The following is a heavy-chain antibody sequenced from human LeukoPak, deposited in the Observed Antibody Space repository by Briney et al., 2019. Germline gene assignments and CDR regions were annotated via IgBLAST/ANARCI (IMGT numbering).Heavy chain of an antibody. J-gene: IGHJ6*02. CDR2: ISYDGSNK. CDR1: GFTFSSCA. Sequence: GRSLRLSCAASGFTFSSCAMHWVRQAPGKGLEWVAVISYDGSNKYYADSVKGRFTISRDNSKNTLYLQMNSLRAEDTAVYYCARVGYSYGSYYYYGMDVWGQGTTVTVSS. CDR3: ARVGYSYGSYYYYGMDV. D-gene: IGHD5-18*01. V-gene: IGHV3-30-3*01.